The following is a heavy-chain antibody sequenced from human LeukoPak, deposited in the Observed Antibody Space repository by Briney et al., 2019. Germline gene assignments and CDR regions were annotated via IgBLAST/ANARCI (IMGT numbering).Heavy chain of an antibody. J-gene: IGHJ4*02. CDR3: ASYSRPNYGGSGSWDFDY. V-gene: IGHV4-39*01. Sequence: SETLSLTCTVSGGSISSSSYYWGWIRQPPGKGLEWIGSIYYSGSTYYNPSLTSRVTISVDTSKNQFSLKLSSVTAADTAVYYCASYSRPNYGGSGSWDFDYWGQGTLVTVSS. CDR1: GGSISSSSYY. CDR2: IYYSGST. D-gene: IGHD3-10*01.